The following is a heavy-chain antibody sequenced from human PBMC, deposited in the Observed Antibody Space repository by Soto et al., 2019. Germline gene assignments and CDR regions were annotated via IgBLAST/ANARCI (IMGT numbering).Heavy chain of an antibody. CDR3: AKEGYSSSFFVASFDY. V-gene: IGHV3-30*18. CDR2: ISYDGSNK. Sequence: GGSLRLSCAASGFTFSSYGMHWVRQAPGKGLEWVAVISYDGSNKYYADSVKGRFTISRDNSKNTLYLQMNSLRAEDTAVYYCAKEGYSSSFFVASFDYWGQGTLVTVSS. J-gene: IGHJ4*02. D-gene: IGHD6-6*01. CDR1: GFTFSSYG.